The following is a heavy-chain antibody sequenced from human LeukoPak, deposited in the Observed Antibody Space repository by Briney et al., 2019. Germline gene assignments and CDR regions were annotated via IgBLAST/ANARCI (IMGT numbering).Heavy chain of an antibody. CDR3: ARLNHCSTTSSYWVDP. J-gene: IGHJ5*02. Sequence: PSETLSLTCNVSGGSISSGDYYWSWIRQPPGKGLEWIGYIFYSGSTYHNPSLKSRVTISVDTSKRQFSLKLRSVTAADTAVYHCARLNHCSTTSSYWVDPWGQGTLVTVSS. D-gene: IGHD2-2*01. CDR2: IFYSGST. V-gene: IGHV4-30-4*08. CDR1: GGSISSGDYY.